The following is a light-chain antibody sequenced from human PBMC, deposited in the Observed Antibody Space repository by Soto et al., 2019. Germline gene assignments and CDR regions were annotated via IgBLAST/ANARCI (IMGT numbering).Light chain of an antibody. CDR3: QQYNKWPPIT. V-gene: IGKV3-15*01. CDR1: QSVSNDF. J-gene: IGKJ5*01. Sequence: EIVLTQSPGILSLSPVERATLSCMASQSVSNDFLAWYQQKPGQAPRLLIYDTSTRATGIPARFSGSGSGTEFTLTISSLQSEDFAVYYCQQYNKWPPITFGQGTRLEIK. CDR2: DTS.